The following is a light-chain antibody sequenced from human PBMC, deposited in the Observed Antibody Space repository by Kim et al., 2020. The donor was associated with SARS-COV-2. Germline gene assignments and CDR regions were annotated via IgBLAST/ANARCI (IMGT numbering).Light chain of an antibody. CDR3: NSRDSSSPRV. CDR1: SLRRYY. J-gene: IGLJ3*02. Sequence: SSELTQDPAVSVALGHTVRITCQEDSLRRYYVTWYQQKPGQAPVLVIYGKNNRPSGIPDRFSGSSSGNTASLTITGAQAEDEADYYCNSRDSSSPRVFGGGTQLTVL. CDR2: GKN. V-gene: IGLV3-19*01.